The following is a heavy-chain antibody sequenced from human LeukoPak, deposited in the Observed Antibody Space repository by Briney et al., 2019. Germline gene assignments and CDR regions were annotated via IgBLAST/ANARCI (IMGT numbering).Heavy chain of an antibody. D-gene: IGHD6-13*01. CDR2: ISGSGGST. CDR1: GFTFSSYA. J-gene: IGHJ6*02. V-gene: IGHV3-23*01. Sequence: PGGSLRLSCAASGFTFSSYAMSWVRQAPGKGLEWVSAISGSGGSTYYADSAKGRFTISRDNSKNTLYLQMNSPRAEDTAVYYCAKRTSDSSSWYNYYYYGMDVWGQGTTVTVSS. CDR3: AKRTSDSSSWYNYYYYGMDV.